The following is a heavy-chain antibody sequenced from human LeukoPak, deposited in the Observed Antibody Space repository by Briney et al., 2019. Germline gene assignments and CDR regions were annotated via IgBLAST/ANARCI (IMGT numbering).Heavy chain of an antibody. D-gene: IGHD1-26*01. CDR3: ARDSGSYPEDDAFDI. Sequence: SVKVSCKASGGTFSSYGISWVRQAPGQGLEWMGRIIPILGIANYAQKFQGRVTITADKSTSTAYMELSSLRSEDTAVYYCARDSGSYPEDDAFDIWGQGTMVTVSS. J-gene: IGHJ3*02. CDR2: IIPILGIA. V-gene: IGHV1-69*04. CDR1: GGTFSSYG.